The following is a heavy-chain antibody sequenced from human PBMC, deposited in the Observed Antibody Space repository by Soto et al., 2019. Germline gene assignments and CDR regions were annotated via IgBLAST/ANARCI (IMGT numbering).Heavy chain of an antibody. D-gene: IGHD6-13*01. Sequence: LRLSCAASGFTLGSYSMHCVRQPPGKGLEWVASSSVSSSYIYYADSVRGRFTISRDNDKNSLYLQMNSLRHEDTDLYYCAIYMGYNSPIVWGQGTLVTVSS. CDR1: GFTLGSYS. V-gene: IGHV3-21*04. CDR3: AIYMGYNSPIV. J-gene: IGHJ4*02. CDR2: SSVSSSYI.